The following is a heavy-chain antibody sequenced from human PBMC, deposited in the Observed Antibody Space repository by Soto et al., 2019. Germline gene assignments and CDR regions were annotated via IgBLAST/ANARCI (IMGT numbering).Heavy chain of an antibody. D-gene: IGHD3-22*01. V-gene: IGHV3-11*01. CDR3: ARDLGYYDSSGYFDY. CDR1: GFAFSDYY. J-gene: IGHJ4*02. Sequence: SXRLACYSSGFAFSDYYMSWLRQAPVKGLEWISYIDSSGSIIYYADSVKVRFTISRDNAKNSLYLQMNSLRAEDTAVYYCARDLGYYDSSGYFDYWGQGTLVTVSS. CDR2: IDSSGSII.